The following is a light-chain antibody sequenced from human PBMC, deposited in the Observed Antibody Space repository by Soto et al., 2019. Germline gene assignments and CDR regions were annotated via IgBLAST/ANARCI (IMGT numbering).Light chain of an antibody. J-gene: IGKJ4*01. V-gene: IGKV2D-29*02. Sequence: DIVMTQTPPSLSVTPGQPASISCKSSQSLLHSDAKTYLYWYLQKPGQSTQFLIYEVSNRFSGVPDRFSGSGSETDFKLKISRVEAEDVGVYYCLQTIQVPLTFGEGTKVEIK. CDR1: QSLLHSDAKTY. CDR2: EVS. CDR3: LQTIQVPLT.